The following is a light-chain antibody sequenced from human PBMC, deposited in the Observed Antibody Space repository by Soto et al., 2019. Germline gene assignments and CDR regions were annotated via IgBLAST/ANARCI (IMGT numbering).Light chain of an antibody. V-gene: IGKV3-20*01. J-gene: IGKJ1*01. CDR3: QQFDRSLPSWT. CDR2: GAS. CDR1: QSVSSNY. Sequence: ETVLTQSPGTLSLSPGERATLSCRPSQSVSSNYLAWYQHIPGQAPRLLVYGASTRATGIPDRFSGSGSGTDFTLTISRLEPEDFAVYYCQQFDRSLPSWTFGQGTKVE.